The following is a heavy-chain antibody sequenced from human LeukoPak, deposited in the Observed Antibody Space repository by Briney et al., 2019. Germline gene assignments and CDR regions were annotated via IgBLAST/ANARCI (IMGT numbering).Heavy chain of an antibody. CDR1: GFTFSSYT. Sequence: GGSLRLSCAASGFTFSSYTMNWVRQAPGKGLEWVSSISSSRSYIYNADSVKGRFTISRDNAKNSLYLLMNSLRAEDTAVYYCARDHCSSTSCFPSGTNYFDSWGQGTPVTVSS. J-gene: IGHJ4*02. V-gene: IGHV3-21*01. CDR3: ARDHCSSTSCFPSGTNYFDS. D-gene: IGHD2-2*01. CDR2: ISSSRSYI.